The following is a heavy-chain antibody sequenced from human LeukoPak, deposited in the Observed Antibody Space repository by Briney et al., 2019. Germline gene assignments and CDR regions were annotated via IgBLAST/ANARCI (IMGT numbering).Heavy chain of an antibody. J-gene: IGHJ4*02. Sequence: PGGSLRLSCAASGFTFSNAWMSWVRQAPGKGLEWVGRIKSITDGGTTDYAAPVKGRFTISRDDSKNTLYLQMNSLKTEDTAVYYCTTEGSSGSYFDYWGQGTLVTVSS. CDR1: GFTFSNAW. CDR2: IKSITDGGTT. CDR3: TTEGSSGSYFDY. V-gene: IGHV3-15*01. D-gene: IGHD3-22*01.